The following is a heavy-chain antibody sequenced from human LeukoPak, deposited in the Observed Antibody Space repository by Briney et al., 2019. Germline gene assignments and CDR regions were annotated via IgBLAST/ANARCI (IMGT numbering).Heavy chain of an antibody. V-gene: IGHV3-48*03. Sequence: EGSLRLSCAASGFTFSSYDMYWVRQAPGKGLEWVSYISSSGTTTHYGDSVKGRFTISRDNAKNSLYLQMNSLRAEDTAVYYCARGRRPDAFDSWGQGTRVTVSS. CDR1: GFTFSSYD. J-gene: IGHJ3*02. CDR2: ISSSGTTT. CDR3: ARGRRPDAFDS.